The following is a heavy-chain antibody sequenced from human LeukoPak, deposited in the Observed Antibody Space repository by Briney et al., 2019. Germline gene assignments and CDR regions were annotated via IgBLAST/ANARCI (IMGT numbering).Heavy chain of an antibody. CDR2: INPSGGST. V-gene: IGHV1-46*01. CDR3: AREEGGYYDSSGYSGVDY. CDR1: GYTFPSYY. D-gene: IGHD3-22*01. J-gene: IGHJ4*02. Sequence: ASVKVSCKASGYTFPSYYMHWVRHAPGQGLEWMGIINPSGGSTSYAQKFQGRVTMTRDTSTSTVYMELSSLRSEDTAVYYCAREEGGYYDSSGYSGVDYWGQGTLVTVSS.